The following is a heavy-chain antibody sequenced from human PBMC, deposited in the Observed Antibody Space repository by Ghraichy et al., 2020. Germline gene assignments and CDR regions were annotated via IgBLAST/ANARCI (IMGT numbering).Heavy chain of an antibody. Sequence: LTCAASGFTVSSNYMSWVRQAPGKGLEWVSVIYSGGSTYYADSVKGRFTISRHNSKNTLYLQMNSLRAEDTAVYYCASLGCGGSCSGYYGMDVWGQGTTVTVSS. CDR1: GFTVSSNY. CDR2: IYSGGST. J-gene: IGHJ6*02. D-gene: IGHD2-15*01. V-gene: IGHV3-53*04. CDR3: ASLGCGGSCSGYYGMDV.